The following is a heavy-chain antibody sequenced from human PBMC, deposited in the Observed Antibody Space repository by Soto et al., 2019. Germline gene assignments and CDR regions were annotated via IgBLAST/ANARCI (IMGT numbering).Heavy chain of an antibody. CDR1: GDSVSSNSAA. Sequence: SQTLSLTCAISGDSVSSNSAAWNWIRQSPSRGLEWLGRTYYRSKWYNDYAVSVKSRITINPDTSKNQFSLQLYSVTPEDTAVYYCARGIDILTGYQYYFDYWGQGTLVTVSS. CDR3: ARGIDILTGYQYYFDY. D-gene: IGHD3-9*01. J-gene: IGHJ4*02. V-gene: IGHV6-1*01. CDR2: TYYRSKWYN.